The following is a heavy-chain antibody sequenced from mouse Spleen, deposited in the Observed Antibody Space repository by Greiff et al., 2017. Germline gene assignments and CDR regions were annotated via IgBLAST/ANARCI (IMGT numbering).Heavy chain of an antibody. V-gene: IGHV1-69*01. CDR3: ARRGYYDGSYGEYFDY. J-gene: IGHJ2*01. CDR2: IDPSDSYT. CDR1: GYTFTSYW. D-gene: IGHD1-1*01. Sequence: QVQLQQPGAELVMPGASVKLSCKASGYTFTSYWMHWVKQRPGQGLEWIGEIDPSDSYTNYNQKFKGKATLTVDKSSSTAYMQLSSLTSEDSAVYYCARRGYYDGSYGEYFDYWGQGTTLTVSS.